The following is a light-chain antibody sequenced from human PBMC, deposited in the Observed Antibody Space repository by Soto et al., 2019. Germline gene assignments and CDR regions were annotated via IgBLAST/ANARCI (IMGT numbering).Light chain of an antibody. Sequence: EIVMTQSPATLSVSPGERATLSCRASQSVGSNLAWYQQRPGQAPRPLIYGASTRAIGIPPRFSGSGSGTEFTLTISSLQSEDFAVYYCQQYNNWPYTFGRGTKLEIK. J-gene: IGKJ2*01. CDR2: GAS. V-gene: IGKV3-15*01. CDR3: QQYNNWPYT. CDR1: QSVGSN.